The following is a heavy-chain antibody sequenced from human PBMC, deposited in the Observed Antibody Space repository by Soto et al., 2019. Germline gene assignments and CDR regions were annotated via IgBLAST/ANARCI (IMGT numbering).Heavy chain of an antibody. CDR1: GFTFSSYG. Sequence: TGGSLRLSCAASGFTFSSYGMHWVRQAPGKGLEWVAVISYDGSNKYYADSVKGRFTISRDNSKNTLYLQMNSLRAEDTAVYYCAKGWYHDYWGQGTLVTVSS. V-gene: IGHV3-30*18. D-gene: IGHD2-15*01. CDR2: ISYDGSNK. CDR3: AKGWYHDY. J-gene: IGHJ4*02.